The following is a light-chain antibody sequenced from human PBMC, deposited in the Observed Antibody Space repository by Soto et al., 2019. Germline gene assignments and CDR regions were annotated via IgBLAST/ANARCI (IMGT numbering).Light chain of an antibody. J-gene: IGKJ1*01. V-gene: IGKV3-20*01. CDR2: GAS. Sequence: EIVLTQSPGTLSLSPGERATLTCRASQSVGSSYLAWYQQKPGQAPRLIIYGASSRATGIPDRFSGSGAGTEFTLTISSLQSEDFAVYYCQQHNNWPSTFGQGTKVDIK. CDR1: QSVGSSY. CDR3: QQHNNWPST.